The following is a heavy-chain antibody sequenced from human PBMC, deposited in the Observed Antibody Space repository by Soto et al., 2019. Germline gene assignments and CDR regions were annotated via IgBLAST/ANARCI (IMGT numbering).Heavy chain of an antibody. CDR2: IYPDDSDT. CDR1: GYSFTSYW. D-gene: IGHD3-22*01. V-gene: IGHV5-51*01. J-gene: IGHJ5*02. Sequence: PGESLKVSCQGSGYSFTSYWIGWVRQMPGEGLEWMGIIYPDDSDTRYSPSFQGQVTISADKSINPAYLQWSSLKASDTAIYLCTRHHRDDSSGRWIDPWGQGTLVTVSS. CDR3: TRHHRDDSSGRWIDP.